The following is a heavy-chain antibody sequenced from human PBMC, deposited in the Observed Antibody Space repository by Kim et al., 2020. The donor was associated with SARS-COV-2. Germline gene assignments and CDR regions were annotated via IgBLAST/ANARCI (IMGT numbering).Heavy chain of an antibody. CDR3: ARGQVSTVTTSYYYGVDV. CDR2: MNPNSGNT. Sequence: ASVKVSCKASGYTFTSYDINWVRQATGQGLEWMGWMNPNSGNTGYAQKFQGRVTMTRNTSISTAYMELSSLRSEDTAVYYCARGQVSTVTTSYYYGVDVWGQGTTVTVSS. V-gene: IGHV1-8*01. J-gene: IGHJ6*02. D-gene: IGHD4-17*01. CDR1: GYTFTSYD.